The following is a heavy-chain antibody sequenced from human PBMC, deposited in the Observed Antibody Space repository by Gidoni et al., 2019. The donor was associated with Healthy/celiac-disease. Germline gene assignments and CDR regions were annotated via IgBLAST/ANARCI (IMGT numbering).Heavy chain of an antibody. V-gene: IGHV3-66*01. J-gene: IGHJ6*02. CDR3: ATGIAAAGTLYGMDV. D-gene: IGHD6-13*01. Sequence: EVQLVESGGGLVQPGGSLRLSCAASGFTVSSNYMSWVRQAPGKGLEWVSVIYSGGSTYYADSVKGRFTISRDNSKNTLYLQMNSLRAEDTAVYYCATGIAAAGTLYGMDVWGQGTTVTVSS. CDR2: IYSGGST. CDR1: GFTVSSNY.